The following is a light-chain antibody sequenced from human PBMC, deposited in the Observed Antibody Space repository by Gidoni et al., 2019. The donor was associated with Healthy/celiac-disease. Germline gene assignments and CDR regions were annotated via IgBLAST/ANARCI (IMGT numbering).Light chain of an antibody. V-gene: IGKV4-1*01. Sequence: VSLGERATINCKSSQSVLYSSNNKNYLAWYQQKPGQPPKLLIYWASTRESGVPDRFSGSGSGTDFTLTISSLQAEDVAVYYCQQYYSTPWTFXQXTKVEIK. CDR2: WAS. J-gene: IGKJ1*01. CDR3: QQYYSTPWT. CDR1: QSVLYSSNNKNY.